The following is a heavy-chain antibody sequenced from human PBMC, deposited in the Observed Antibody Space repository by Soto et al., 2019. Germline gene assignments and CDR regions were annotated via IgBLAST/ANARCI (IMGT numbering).Heavy chain of an antibody. D-gene: IGHD4-17*01. CDR2: VSHSGRT. J-gene: IGHJ5*01. CDR1: GGSISPYS. Sequence: SETLSLTCTISGGSISPYSWTWIRQSPGKGLEWIGYVSHSGRTFYTPSLKSRLTMSLDTSRSQFSLRLKYVSAADTAVYYFGTLFGGYGDYRGCFASWGQGTLGTVSS. V-gene: IGHV4-59*03. CDR3: GTLFGGYGDYRGCFAS.